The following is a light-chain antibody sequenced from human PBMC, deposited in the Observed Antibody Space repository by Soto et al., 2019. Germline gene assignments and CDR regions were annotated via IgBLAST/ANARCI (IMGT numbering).Light chain of an antibody. J-gene: IGLJ2*01. Sequence: QSALTQPASVSGSPGQSLTISCAGTSGDVGYYNYVSWYQQHPGKAPKLLIYDVYSRPSGVSNRFSGSKSGNTASLTISGLQPEDEADYYCCSHPCTNTHVVFGGGTKLTVL. V-gene: IGLV2-14*01. CDR1: SGDVGYYNY. CDR3: CSHPCTNTHVV. CDR2: DVY.